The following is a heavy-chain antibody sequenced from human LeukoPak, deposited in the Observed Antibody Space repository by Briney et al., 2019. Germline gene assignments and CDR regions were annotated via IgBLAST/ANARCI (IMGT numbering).Heavy chain of an antibody. Sequence: PSETLSLTCAVYGGSFSGYYWSWIRQPPGKGLEWIGEINHSGSTYYNPSLKSRVTISVDTSKNQFSLKLSSVTAADTAVYYCARVGFVVVPAAPVWFDPWGQGTLVTVSS. D-gene: IGHD2-2*01. J-gene: IGHJ5*02. V-gene: IGHV4-34*01. CDR1: GGSFSGYY. CDR2: INHSGST. CDR3: ARVGFVVVPAAPVWFDP.